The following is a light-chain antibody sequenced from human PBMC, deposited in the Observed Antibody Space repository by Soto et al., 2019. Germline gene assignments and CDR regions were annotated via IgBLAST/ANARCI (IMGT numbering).Light chain of an antibody. CDR1: QAISNY. Sequence: DIQMTQSPSSLSATVGDRVTITCRASQAISNYLAWHQQKPGKVPKLLIYAASTLQPGVPSRFSGSGSGTDFTLTISSLQHEDVATYYCQKYNGAPPETFGPGTKVAIK. J-gene: IGKJ3*01. CDR2: AAS. V-gene: IGKV1-27*01. CDR3: QKYNGAPPET.